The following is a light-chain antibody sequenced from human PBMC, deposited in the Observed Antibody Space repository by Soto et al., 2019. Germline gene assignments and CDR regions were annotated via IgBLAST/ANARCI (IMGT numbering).Light chain of an antibody. J-gene: IGKJ5*01. CDR1: QTVRNNY. Sequence: EFVLTQSPGTLSLSPGERATLSCRASQTVRNNYLAWYQQKPGQAPRLLIYDASNRATGIPARFSGSGFGTDFTLTIRRLEPEDFALYYCQHYAGGSRITFGQGTRREIK. CDR3: QHYAGGSRIT. V-gene: IGKV3-20*01. CDR2: DAS.